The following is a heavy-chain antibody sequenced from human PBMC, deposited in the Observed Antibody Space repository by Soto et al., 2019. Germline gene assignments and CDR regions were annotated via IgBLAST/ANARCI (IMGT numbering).Heavy chain of an antibody. J-gene: IGHJ4*02. V-gene: IGHV1-3*05. CDR3: ARSIVVVTALDY. Sequence: QVQLVQSGAEEKKPGASVKVSCKASGYTFTNYAMHWVRQAPGQRLEWMGWINAGNGNTKYSQKFQGRVTITRDTSASTAYMELSRLRSEDTAVYYCARSIVVVTALDYWGQGTLVTVSS. D-gene: IGHD2-21*02. CDR2: INAGNGNT. CDR1: GYTFTNYA.